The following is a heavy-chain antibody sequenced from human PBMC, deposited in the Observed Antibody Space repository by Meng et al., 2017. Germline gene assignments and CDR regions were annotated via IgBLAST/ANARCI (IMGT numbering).Heavy chain of an antibody. D-gene: IGHD3-10*01. CDR2: ISSSGSTI. J-gene: IGHJ4*02. Sequence: GRLVGSGGGLVQPGGSLSISCAASGFTFSDYYMSWIRQAPGKGLEWVSYISSSGSTIYYADSVKGRFTISRDNAKNSLYLQMNSLRAEDTAVYYCASPYYYGSGSYYNFVDYWGQGTLVTVSS. CDR1: GFTFSDYY. CDR3: ASPYYYGSGSYYNFVDY. V-gene: IGHV3-11*01.